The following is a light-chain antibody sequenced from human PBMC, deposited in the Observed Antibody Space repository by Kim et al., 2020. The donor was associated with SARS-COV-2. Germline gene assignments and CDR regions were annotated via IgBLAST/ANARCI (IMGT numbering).Light chain of an antibody. CDR2: DAS. CDR1: QNVGSH. CDR3: QQRTTWPVT. V-gene: IGKV3-11*01. Sequence: PGERATLSCRASQNVGSHLHWYQQKPGQAPRLLIYDASNRATGIPARFSGSGSGTDLTLTISSLEPEDFATYYCQQRTTWPVTFGGGTKVDI. J-gene: IGKJ4*01.